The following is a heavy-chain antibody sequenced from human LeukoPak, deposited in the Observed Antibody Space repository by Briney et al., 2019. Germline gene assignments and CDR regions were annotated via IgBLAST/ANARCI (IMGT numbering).Heavy chain of an antibody. D-gene: IGHD3-22*01. CDR2: IYSGGST. V-gene: IGHV3-53*01. CDR1: GFTVSSNY. CDR3: ARMIVVSSFDY. J-gene: IGHJ4*02. Sequence: GGSLRLSCAASGFTVSSNYMSWVRQAPGKGLEWVSVIYSGGSTYYADSVKGRFTISRDNSKDTLYLQMNSLRVEDTAVYYCARMIVVSSFDYWGQGTLVTVSS.